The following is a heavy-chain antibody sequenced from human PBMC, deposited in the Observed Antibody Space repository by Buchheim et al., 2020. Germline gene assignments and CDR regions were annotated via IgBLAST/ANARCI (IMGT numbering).Heavy chain of an antibody. J-gene: IGHJ4*02. CDR3: ARGINHLWGLYYFDY. V-gene: IGHV4-34*01. D-gene: IGHD3-3*02. CDR1: GGSFSGYY. Sequence: QVQLQQWGAGLLKPSSTLSLTCAVYGGSFSGYYWSWIRRPPGKGLEWIGEINHSGSTNYNPSLKSRVTISVDTSKNQFSLKLSSVTAADTAVYYCARGINHLWGLYYFDYWGQGTL. CDR2: INHSGST.